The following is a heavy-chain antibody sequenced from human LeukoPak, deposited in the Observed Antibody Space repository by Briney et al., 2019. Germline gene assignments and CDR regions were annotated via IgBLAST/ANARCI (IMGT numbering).Heavy chain of an antibody. J-gene: IGHJ3*02. CDR3: ATEGYCGGDCYLNI. CDR1: GYTLTELS. D-gene: IGHD2-21*02. V-gene: IGHV1-24*01. CDR2: FDPEDGET. Sequence: ASVKVSCKVSGYTLTELSMHWVRQAPGKGLEWMGGFDPEDGETIYAQKFQGRVTMTEDTSTDTAYVELSSLRSEDTAVYYCATEGYCGGDCYLNIWGQGTMVTVSS.